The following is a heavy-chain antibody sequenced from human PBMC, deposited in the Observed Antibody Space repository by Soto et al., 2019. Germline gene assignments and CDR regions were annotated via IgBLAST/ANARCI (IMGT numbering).Heavy chain of an antibody. CDR1: GVSINTGGYS. J-gene: IGHJ4*02. CDR3: ARWDYNDYFDF. V-gene: IGHV4-30-2*06. CDR2: IYQSGST. Sequence: QVQLQESGPGLVKPSQTLSLTCAVSGVSINTGGYSWNWIRQSPGKALEWMGHIYQSGSTYYKPSPKGRITISVDMSNNDFSLEVTSVTPADTVVYFCARWDYNDYFDFWGQGALVPVSS. D-gene: IGHD4-4*01.